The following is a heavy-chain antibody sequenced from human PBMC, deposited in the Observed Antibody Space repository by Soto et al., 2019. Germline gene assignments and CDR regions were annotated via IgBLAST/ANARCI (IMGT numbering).Heavy chain of an antibody. CDR3: AGKDTIFGVVTWFDP. Sequence: QVQLVQSGAEVKKPGSSVKVSCKASGGTFSSYAISWVRQAPGQGLEWMGGIIPIFGTANYAQKFQGRVTITADESTSAAYMELSSLRSEDTAVYYCAGKDTIFGVVTWFDPWGQGTLVTVSS. J-gene: IGHJ5*02. CDR1: GGTFSSYA. V-gene: IGHV1-69*01. CDR2: IIPIFGTA. D-gene: IGHD3-3*01.